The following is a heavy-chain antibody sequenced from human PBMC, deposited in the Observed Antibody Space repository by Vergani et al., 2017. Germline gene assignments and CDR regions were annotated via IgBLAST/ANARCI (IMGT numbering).Heavy chain of an antibody. J-gene: IGHJ2*01. D-gene: IGHD3-3*01. CDR1: GFRFSNYW. CDR3: AKEHYDFWSGYPNLSPFDL. CDR2: IKGDGSAK. Sequence: EVEVVESGGGLVQPGGSLRLSCAASGFRFSNYWMHWLRQAPGKGLEWVAAIKGDGSAKQYVESVKGRFTISRDNAKSSLYLQMNSLRAEDTALYYCAKEHYDFWSGYPNLSPFDLWGRGTLVTVSS. V-gene: IGHV3-7*03.